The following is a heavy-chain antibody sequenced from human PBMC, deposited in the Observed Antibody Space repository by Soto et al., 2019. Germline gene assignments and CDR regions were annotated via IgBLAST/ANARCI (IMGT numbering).Heavy chain of an antibody. V-gene: IGHV3-7*03. J-gene: IGHJ5*02. CDR1: GFTFSSYW. CDR3: VRQLVRHNWFDP. D-gene: IGHD6-6*01. CDR2: IKQDGSEK. Sequence: GESLKISCAASGFTFSSYWMSWVRQAPGKGLEWVANIKQDGSEKYYVDSVKGRFTISRDNAKNSLYLQMNSLRAEDMAVYYCVRQLVRHNWFDPWGQGTLVTVSS.